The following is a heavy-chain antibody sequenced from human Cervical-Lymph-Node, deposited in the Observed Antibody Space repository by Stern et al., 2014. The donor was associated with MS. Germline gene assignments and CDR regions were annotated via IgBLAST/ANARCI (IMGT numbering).Heavy chain of an antibody. CDR1: GYSFTGYD. J-gene: IGHJ5*02. D-gene: IGHD6-19*01. CDR3: ARSGYSSGWYWFDP. V-gene: IGHV1-2*04. CDR2: INPNSGGT. Sequence: VQLVEAVAEVKKPGSSVQVSCKASGYSFTGYDMHWVRQAPGQWLERMGWINPNSGGTNYAQKFQGWGTMTRDTSISTAYMELSRLRSDDTAVYYCARSGYSSGWYWFDPWGQGTLVTVSS.